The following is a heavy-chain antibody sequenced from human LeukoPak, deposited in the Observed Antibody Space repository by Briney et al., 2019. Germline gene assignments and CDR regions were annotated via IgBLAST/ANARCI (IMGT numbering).Heavy chain of an antibody. CDR3: ATYGGSYLYYFDY. J-gene: IGHJ4*02. D-gene: IGHD1-26*01. CDR1: GYTFTNYY. Sequence: ASVKVSCKASGYTFTNYYMHWVRQAPGKGLEWMGGFDPEDGETIYAQKFQGRVTMTEDTSTDTAYMELSSLRSEDTAVYYCATYGGSYLYYFDYWGQGTLVTVSS. CDR2: FDPEDGET. V-gene: IGHV1-24*01.